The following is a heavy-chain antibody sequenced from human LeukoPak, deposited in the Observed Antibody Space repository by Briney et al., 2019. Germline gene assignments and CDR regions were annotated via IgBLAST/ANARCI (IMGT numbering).Heavy chain of an antibody. CDR1: GGSLSGYY. CDR3: ARGIYGVYYFDY. D-gene: IGHD4-17*01. V-gene: IGHV4-34*01. J-gene: IGHJ4*02. CDR2: INHSGAT. Sequence: SETLSLTCAVYGGSLSGYYWSWIRQPPGKGLEWIGEINHSGATNYNPSLKSRGTIAVDTSKNQFSLRLSSVTAADTAMYYCARGIYGVYYFDYWGQGALVTVSS.